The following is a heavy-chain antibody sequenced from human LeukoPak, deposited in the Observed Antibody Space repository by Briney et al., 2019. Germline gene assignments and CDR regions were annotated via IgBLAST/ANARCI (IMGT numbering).Heavy chain of an antibody. CDR2: INHSGST. J-gene: IGHJ4*02. D-gene: IGHD3-9*01. Sequence: PSETLSLTCAVYGGSFSGYYWSWIRQPPGKGLEWIGEINHSGSTNYNPSLKGRVTISVDTSKNKFSLKLSSVTAEDTAVYYCARDRRYFDYWGQGTLVTVSS. CDR1: GGSFSGYY. V-gene: IGHV4-34*01. CDR3: ARDRRYFDY.